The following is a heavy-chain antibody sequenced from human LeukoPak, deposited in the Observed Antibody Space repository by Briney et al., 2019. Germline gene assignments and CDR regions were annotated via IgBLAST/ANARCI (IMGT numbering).Heavy chain of an antibody. CDR1: GGTFSSYG. V-gene: IGHV1-69*13. Sequence: GASVKVSCKASGGTFSSYGISWVRQAPGRGLEWMGGIIPIFGTANYAQKFQGRVTITADESTSTAYMELSSLRSEDTAVYYCARRMVATSYFYGMDVWGQGTTVTVSS. CDR3: ARRMVATSYFYGMDV. J-gene: IGHJ6*02. CDR2: IIPIFGTA. D-gene: IGHD5-12*01.